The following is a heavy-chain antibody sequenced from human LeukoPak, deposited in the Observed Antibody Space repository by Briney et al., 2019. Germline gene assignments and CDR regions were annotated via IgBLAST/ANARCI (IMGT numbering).Heavy chain of an antibody. CDR3: AKDSLTYYYGSGSYVGGDAFDI. V-gene: IGHV3-23*01. CDR1: GFIFSSYA. Sequence: QAGGSLRLSCAASGFIFSSYAMSWVRQAPGKGLEWVSAISGSGGSTYYADSVKGRFTISRDNSKNTLYLQMNSLRAEDTAVYYCAKDSLTYYYGSGSYVGGDAFDIWGQGTMVTVSS. CDR2: ISGSGGST. D-gene: IGHD3-10*01. J-gene: IGHJ3*02.